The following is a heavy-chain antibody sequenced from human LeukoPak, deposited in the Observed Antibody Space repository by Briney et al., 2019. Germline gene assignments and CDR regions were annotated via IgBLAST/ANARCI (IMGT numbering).Heavy chain of an antibody. CDR1: GGSISSGGYY. CDR2: IYYSGST. D-gene: IGHD3-16*01. Sequence: ASETLSLTCTVSGGSISSGGYYWSWVRQHPGKGLEWIGYIYYSGSTYYNPSLKSRVTISVGTSKNQFSLKLSSVTAADTAVYYCARGSPAGEYFDYWGQGTLVTVSS. J-gene: IGHJ4*02. CDR3: ARGSPAGEYFDY. V-gene: IGHV4-31*03.